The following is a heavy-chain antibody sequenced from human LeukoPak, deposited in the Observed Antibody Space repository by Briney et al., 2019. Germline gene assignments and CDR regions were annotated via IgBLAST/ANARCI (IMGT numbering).Heavy chain of an antibody. CDR3: ARDPERYLRTGKFDY. J-gene: IGHJ4*02. Sequence: GGSLRLSCAASGFTFSTSAMNWVRQVPGKGLEWISSINSYSSHIYYAASVRGRFTVSRDNARNSVFLQMNSLTAEDTAVYYCARDPERYLRTGKFDYWGQGTLVTVSS. D-gene: IGHD5/OR15-5a*01. V-gene: IGHV3-21*01. CDR2: INSYSSHI. CDR1: GFTFSTSA.